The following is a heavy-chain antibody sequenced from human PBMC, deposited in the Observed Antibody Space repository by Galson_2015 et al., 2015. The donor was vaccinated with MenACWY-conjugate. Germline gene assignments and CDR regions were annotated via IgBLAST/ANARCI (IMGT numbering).Heavy chain of an antibody. V-gene: IGHV4-59*04. D-gene: IGHD3-22*01. CDR3: ARQLGSYYGSTGYYARYFDL. J-gene: IGHJ2*01. CDR2: IYYSGST. CDR1: GGSIGSDY. Sequence: SETLSLTCTVSGGSIGSDYWNWLRQSPGKGLEWIGNIYYSGSTDYNPSLKSRITMSVDTSQKQFSLKLYSVIAADTAVYYCARQLGSYYGSTGYYARYFDLWGRGTLVTVSS.